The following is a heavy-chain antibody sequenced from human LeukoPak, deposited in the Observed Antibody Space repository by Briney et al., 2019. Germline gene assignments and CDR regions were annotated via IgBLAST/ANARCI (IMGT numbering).Heavy chain of an antibody. CDR2: INPNSGGT. D-gene: IGHD2-15*01. V-gene: IGHV1-2*02. J-gene: IGHJ4*02. Sequence: ASVKVSCKASGYTFTGYYMHWVRQAPRQGLEWMGWINPNSGGTNYAQKLQGRVTMTTDTSTSTAYMELRSLRSDDTAVYYCARMTYCSGGSCYSWDYWGQGTLVTVSS. CDR3: ARMTYCSGGSCYSWDY. CDR1: GYTFTGYY.